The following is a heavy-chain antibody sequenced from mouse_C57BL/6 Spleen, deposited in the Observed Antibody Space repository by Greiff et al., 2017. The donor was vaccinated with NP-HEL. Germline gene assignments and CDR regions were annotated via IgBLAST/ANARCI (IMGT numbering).Heavy chain of an antibody. CDR2: IHPNSGST. CDR3: ARDGSSYEDWYFDV. V-gene: IGHV1-64*01. J-gene: IGHJ1*03. D-gene: IGHD1-1*01. Sequence: QVQLQQPGAELVKPGASVKLSCKASGYTFTSYWMPWVKQRPGQGLEWIGMIHPNSGSTNYNEKFKSKATLTVDKSSSTAYMQLSSLTSEDSAVYYCARDGSSYEDWYFDVWGTGTTVTVSS. CDR1: GYTFTSYW.